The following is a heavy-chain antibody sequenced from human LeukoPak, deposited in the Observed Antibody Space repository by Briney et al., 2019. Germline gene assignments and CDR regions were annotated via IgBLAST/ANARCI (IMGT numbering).Heavy chain of an antibody. J-gene: IGHJ6*03. D-gene: IGHD6-19*01. V-gene: IGHV4-39*01. Sequence: PSETLSLTCSVSGGSISSSSFCWGWIRQPPGKGLEWIGSIYYVGSTYYNSSLKSRVTISVDTSKNEFSLRLNSVTAADTAVYYCARHRGDSGWGPMDVWGKGTTVTISS. CDR3: ARHRGDSGWGPMDV. CDR2: IYYVGST. CDR1: GGSISSSSFC.